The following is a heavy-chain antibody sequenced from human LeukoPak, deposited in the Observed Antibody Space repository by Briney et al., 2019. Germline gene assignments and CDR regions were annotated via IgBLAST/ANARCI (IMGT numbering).Heavy chain of an antibody. V-gene: IGHV1-69*04. Sequence: ASVKVSCKASGGTFSSYAISWVRQAPGQGLEWMGRIIPILGIANYAQKFQGRVTITADKSTSTAYMELSSLRSEDTAVYYCARDYDSSGYYHNWFDPWGQGTLVTVSS. J-gene: IGHJ5*02. D-gene: IGHD3-22*01. CDR1: GGTFSSYA. CDR3: ARDYDSSGYYHNWFDP. CDR2: IIPILGIA.